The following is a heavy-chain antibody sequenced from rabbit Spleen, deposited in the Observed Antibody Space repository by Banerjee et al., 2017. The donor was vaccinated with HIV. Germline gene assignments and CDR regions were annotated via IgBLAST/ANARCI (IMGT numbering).Heavy chain of an antibody. CDR1: GVSFSFSTY. CDR3: ARDAATSFSSYGMDL. Sequence: VESGGDLVKPGSSLTLTCTASGVSFSFSTYMCWVRQAPGKGLEWIGCVDIGSSDFTYFASWAKGRFTISKTSSTTVTLQMTSLTAADTATYFCARDAATSFSSYGMDLWGPGTLVTVS. D-gene: IGHD8-1*01. CDR2: VDIGSSDFT. V-gene: IGHV1S40*01. J-gene: IGHJ6*01.